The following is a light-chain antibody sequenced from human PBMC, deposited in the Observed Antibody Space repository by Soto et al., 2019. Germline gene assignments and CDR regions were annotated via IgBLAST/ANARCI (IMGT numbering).Light chain of an antibody. CDR2: TAS. Sequence: IQLTQSPSSLSASVGDRVTITCRASQGISTYLAWYQQKPGRAPKLLIYTASTLQSGVPSRFSGRGSGTDFTLTISSLQPEDFATYFCHKLNGTPPIPFGQGTRWE. CDR1: QGISTY. CDR3: HKLNGTPPIP. J-gene: IGKJ5*01. V-gene: IGKV1-9*01.